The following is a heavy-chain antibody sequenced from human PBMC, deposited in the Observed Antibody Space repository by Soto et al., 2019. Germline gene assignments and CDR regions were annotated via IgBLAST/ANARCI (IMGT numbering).Heavy chain of an antibody. CDR3: AKDQVTIFGVVIGPFDY. CDR1: GFTFSSYG. V-gene: IGHV3-30*18. Sequence: GGSLRLSCAASGFTFSSYGMHWVRQAPGKGLEWVAVISYDGSNKYYADSVKGRFTISRDNSKNTLYLQMNSLRAEDTAVYYCAKDQVTIFGVVIGPFDYWGQGTLVTVSS. CDR2: ISYDGSNK. D-gene: IGHD3-3*01. J-gene: IGHJ4*02.